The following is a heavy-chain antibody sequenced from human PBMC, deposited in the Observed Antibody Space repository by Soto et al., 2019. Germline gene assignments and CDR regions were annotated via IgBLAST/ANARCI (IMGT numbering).Heavy chain of an antibody. J-gene: IGHJ5*02. CDR3: ARHRHPRGTVGATSPLDP. V-gene: IGHV3-53*01. CDR1: AFSVSSNY. D-gene: IGHD1-26*01. CDR2: HYSGGST. Sequence: GGSLRLSCAASAFSVSSNYLSWVRQAPGKGLEWVSVHYSGGSTYYADSVQGRFTISRDKSNNTLYLQMRRVRAEDTAVYFCARHRHPRGTVGATSPLDPWGQGAQVTVSS.